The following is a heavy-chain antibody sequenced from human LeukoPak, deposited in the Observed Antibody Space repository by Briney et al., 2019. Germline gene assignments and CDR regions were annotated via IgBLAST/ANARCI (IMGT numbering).Heavy chain of an antibody. CDR3: ARDAGYYHDY. CDR2: LYNGGST. Sequence: GGSLRLSCAASGFTVSSNYMSWVRQAPGKGLEWVSVLYNGGSTYYADSVKGRFTISRDNSKNTLYLQMNSLRAEDTAVYYCARDAGYYHDYWGQGTLVTVSS. CDR1: GFTVSSNY. V-gene: IGHV3-66*02. D-gene: IGHD2-15*01. J-gene: IGHJ4*02.